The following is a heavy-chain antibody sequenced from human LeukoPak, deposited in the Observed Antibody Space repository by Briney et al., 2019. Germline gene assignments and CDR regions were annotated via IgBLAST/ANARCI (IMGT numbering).Heavy chain of an antibody. V-gene: IGHV1-69*04. CDR3: ARDNPPFCNGGTCYSY. CDR2: TIPILNIA. J-gene: IGHJ4*02. CDR1: GGTXSSYA. D-gene: IGHD2-15*01. Sequence: GASVKVSCKASGGTXSSYAISWVRLAPGQGLEWMGRTIPILNIANYAQKFQGRVTIVADESTSKAYMELSSLRSEDTAVYYCARDNPPFCNGGTCYSYWGQGTLVTVSS.